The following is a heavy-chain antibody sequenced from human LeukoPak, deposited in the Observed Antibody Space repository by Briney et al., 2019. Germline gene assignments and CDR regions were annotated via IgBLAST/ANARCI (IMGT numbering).Heavy chain of an antibody. Sequence: ASVKVSCKASGYTFTGYYIHWVRQAPGQGLEWMGWINPNSGGTNYAQKFQGRVTMTRDTSISTAYMELSRLRSDDTAVYYCARDRRRVAAAAGYNWFDPWGQGTLVTVSS. J-gene: IGHJ5*02. D-gene: IGHD6-13*01. CDR3: ARDRRRVAAAAGYNWFDP. V-gene: IGHV1-2*02. CDR2: INPNSGGT. CDR1: GYTFTGYY.